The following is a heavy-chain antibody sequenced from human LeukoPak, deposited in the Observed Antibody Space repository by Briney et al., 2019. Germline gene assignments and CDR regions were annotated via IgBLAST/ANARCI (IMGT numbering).Heavy chain of an antibody. CDR3: ARVTKIARGPGSYRDGMDV. CDR2: IYYTGNT. CDR1: SGSICGGDYY. J-gene: IGHJ6*02. D-gene: IGHD3-10*01. Sequence: SVTLSRTCTVSSGSICGGDYYWPWIRQSPGWGLGWNGHIYYTGNTYYKPSIESRVTTSLDTSKNLFSLKLSSESAADTAVYFRARVTKIARGPGSYRDGMDVWGQGTSVAVS. V-gene: IGHV4-30-4*01.